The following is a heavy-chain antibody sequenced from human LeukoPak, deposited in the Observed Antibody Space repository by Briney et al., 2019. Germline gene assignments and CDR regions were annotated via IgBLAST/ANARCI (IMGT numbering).Heavy chain of an antibody. Sequence: SETQSLTCTVSGGSISSYYWSWIRQPPGKGLEWIGYIYYSGSTNYNPSLKSRVTISVDTSNNQFSLKLRSLAGTDTAVYYCARIGARGATDYYGMDVWGQGTTVTVSS. J-gene: IGHJ6*02. D-gene: IGHD3-10*01. CDR1: GGSISSYY. CDR3: ARIGARGATDYYGMDV. CDR2: IYYSGST. V-gene: IGHV4-59*08.